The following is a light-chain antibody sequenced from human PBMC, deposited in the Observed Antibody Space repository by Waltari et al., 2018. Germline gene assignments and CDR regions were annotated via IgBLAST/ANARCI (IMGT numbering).Light chain of an antibody. CDR3: LLFYGGAYV. V-gene: IGLV7-43*01. J-gene: IGLJ1*01. Sequence: QTVVTQEPSLTVSPGGTVTLTCASSTGAVTSGYFPTCFQQRPGQPPRSVIYSADNRHSWTPARFSGSLIGGKAALTLSGVQPEDEADYYCLLFYGGAYVFGTGTKLTVL. CDR2: SAD. CDR1: TGAVTSGYF.